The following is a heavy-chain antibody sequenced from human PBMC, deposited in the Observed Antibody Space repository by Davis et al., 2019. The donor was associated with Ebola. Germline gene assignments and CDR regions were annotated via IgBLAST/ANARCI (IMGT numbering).Heavy chain of an antibody. Sequence: MPSETLSLTCTVSGGSISSYYWSWIRQPPGKGLEWIGYIYYSGSTNYNPSLKSRVTISVDTSKNQFSLKLSSVTAADTAVYYCARGEWLLYYFDYWGQGTLVTVSS. CDR3: ARGEWLLYYFDY. CDR2: IYYSGST. D-gene: IGHD3-3*01. CDR1: GGSISSYY. J-gene: IGHJ4*02. V-gene: IGHV4-59*12.